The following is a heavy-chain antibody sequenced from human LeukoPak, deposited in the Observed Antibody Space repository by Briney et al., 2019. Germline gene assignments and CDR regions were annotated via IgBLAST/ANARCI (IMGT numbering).Heavy chain of an antibody. CDR2: ISGRSSHI. CDR1: GFRLRDYD. D-gene: IGHD3-16*01. J-gene: IGHJ1*01. CDR3: GRAFPPLRTSSAGDL. V-gene: IGHV3-21*01. Sequence: GGSLRLSCSASGFRLRDYDMNWVRQAPGKGLDWVSVISGRSSHIYYGESVKGRFTISRDNAKNSLYLQMDSLGVEDTAVYYCGRAFPPLRTSSAGDLWGQGTLVIVSS.